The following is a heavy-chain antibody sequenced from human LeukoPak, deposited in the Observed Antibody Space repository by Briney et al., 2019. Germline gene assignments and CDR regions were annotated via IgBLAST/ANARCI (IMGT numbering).Heavy chain of an antibody. J-gene: IGHJ4*02. CDR2: IYHSGST. V-gene: IGHV4-38-2*02. Sequence: SETLSLTCTVSGYSISSGYYWGWIRQPPGKGLEWIGSIYHSGSTYYNPSLKSRVTISADTSKNQFSLKLSSVTAADTAVYYCARATAYYYDSSGYSYFEYWGQGTLVTVSS. CDR3: ARATAYYYDSSGYSYFEY. D-gene: IGHD3-22*01. CDR1: GYSISSGYY.